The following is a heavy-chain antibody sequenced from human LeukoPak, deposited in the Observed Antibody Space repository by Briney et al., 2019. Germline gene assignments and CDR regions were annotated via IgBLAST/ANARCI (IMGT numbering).Heavy chain of an antibody. CDR2: ISSSADST. CDR3: AKDGSSGWPSDVFDI. J-gene: IGHJ3*02. V-gene: IGHV3-23*01. CDR1: GFTFSNYA. Sequence: GGSLRLSCAASGFTFSNYAMSWVRQAPGKGLEWVSAISSSADSTYYADSVKGRFTISRDNSKNTLYLQMNSLRAEDTAVYYCAKDGSSGWPSDVFDIWGQGTMVTVSS. D-gene: IGHD6-19*01.